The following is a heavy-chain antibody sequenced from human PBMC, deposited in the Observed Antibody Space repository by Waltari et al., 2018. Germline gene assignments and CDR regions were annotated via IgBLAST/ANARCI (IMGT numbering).Heavy chain of an antibody. CDR2: ISGSGGST. Sequence: EVQLVESGGGLVQPGGSLRLSCAASGFTFSSYAMSWVRQAPGKGLEWVSAISGSGGSTYYADSVKGRFTISRDNSKNTLYLQMNSLRSEDTAVYYCARHDGFCRSTSCPNYYYYGMDVWGQGTTVTVSS. CDR1: GFTFSSYA. J-gene: IGHJ6*02. V-gene: IGHV3-23*04. D-gene: IGHD2-2*01. CDR3: ARHDGFCRSTSCPNYYYYGMDV.